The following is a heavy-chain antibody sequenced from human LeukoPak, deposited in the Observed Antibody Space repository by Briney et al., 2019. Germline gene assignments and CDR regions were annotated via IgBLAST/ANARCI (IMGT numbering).Heavy chain of an antibody. CDR3: ARRRSGGSSYYFDY. V-gene: IGHV3-33*01. J-gene: IGHJ4*02. D-gene: IGHD2-15*01. Sequence: GGPLRLSCAASGFTFSSFGMHWVRQAPGKGLEWVAVIWYDGDTKYYADSVKGRFTISRDNSNNTLYLQMNSLRAEDTAVYYCARRRSGGSSYYFDYWGQGTLVTVSS. CDR1: GFTFSSFG. CDR2: IWYDGDTK.